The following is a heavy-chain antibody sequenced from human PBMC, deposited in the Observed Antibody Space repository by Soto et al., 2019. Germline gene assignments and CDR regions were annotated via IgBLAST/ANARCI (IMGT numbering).Heavy chain of an antibody. CDR3: ARSQGSSTSLEIYYYYYYGMDV. CDR2: IIPLFGTG. CDR1: GGTFSTYA. Sequence: QVQLVQSGAEVKKPGSSVKVSCKTSGGTFSTYAITWLRQAPGQGLEWMGGIIPLFGTGSYAQKFQDRVTITADESTSTAYMELSSLRSEDTAVYYCARSQGSSTSLEIYYYYYYGMDVWGQGTTVTVSS. D-gene: IGHD2-2*01. V-gene: IGHV1-69*01. J-gene: IGHJ6*02.